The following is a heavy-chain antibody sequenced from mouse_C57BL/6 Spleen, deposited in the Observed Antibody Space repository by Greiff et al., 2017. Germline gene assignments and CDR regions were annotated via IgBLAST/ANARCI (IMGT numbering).Heavy chain of an antibody. CDR2: IHPSDSDT. CDR3: AINDGYDVWYFDV. J-gene: IGHJ1*03. D-gene: IGHD2-2*01. Sequence: QVQLQQPGAELVKPGASVKVSCKASGYTFTSSWMHWVKQRPGQGLEWIGRIHPSDSDTNYNQKFKGKATLTVDKSSSTAYMQLSSMTSEDSAVYYCAINDGYDVWYFDVWGTGTTVTVSS. V-gene: IGHV1-74*01. CDR1: GYTFTSSW.